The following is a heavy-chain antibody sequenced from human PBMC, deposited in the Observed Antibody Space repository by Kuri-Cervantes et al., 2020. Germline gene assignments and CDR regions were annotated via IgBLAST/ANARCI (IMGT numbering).Heavy chain of an antibody. D-gene: IGHD3-22*01. CDR3: ARQYYDSSGYPLPYLDY. CDR2: IYYSGST. J-gene: IGHJ4*02. CDR1: GGSISSSSYY. Sequence: ESLKISCTVSGGSISSSSYYWGWIRQPPGKGLGWIGSIYYSGSTYYNPSLKSRVTISVDTSKNQFSLKLSSVTAADTAVYYCARQYYDSSGYPLPYLDYWGQGTLVTVSS. V-gene: IGHV4-39*01.